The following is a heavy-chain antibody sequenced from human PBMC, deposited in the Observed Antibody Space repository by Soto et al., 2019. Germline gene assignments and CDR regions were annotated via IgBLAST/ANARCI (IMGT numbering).Heavy chain of an antibody. V-gene: IGHV4-39*01. J-gene: IGHJ4*02. CDR3: ASRYYDFWSGYYYGGYFDY. CDR2: IYYSGST. D-gene: IGHD3-3*01. CDR1: GGSISSSSYY. Sequence: SETLSLTCTVSGGSISSSSYYWGWIRQPPGKGLEWIGSIYYSGSTYYNPSLKSRVTISVDTSKNQFSLKLSSVTAADTAVYYCASRYYDFWSGYYYGGYFDYWGQGTRVTVSS.